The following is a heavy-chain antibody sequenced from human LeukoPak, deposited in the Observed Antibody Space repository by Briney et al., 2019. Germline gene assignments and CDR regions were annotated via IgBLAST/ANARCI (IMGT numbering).Heavy chain of an antibody. V-gene: IGHV3-23*01. CDR2: ITGSGGST. CDR3: AKDTQYYYDSSGYSHFDY. Sequence: GGSLRLSCAASGFTFSIYAMSWVRQAPGKGLEWVSAITGSGGSTYYADSVKGRFTISRDNSKNTLYLQMNSLRAEDTAVYYCAKDTQYYYDSSGYSHFDYWGQGTLVTVSS. J-gene: IGHJ4*02. CDR1: GFTFSIYA. D-gene: IGHD3-22*01.